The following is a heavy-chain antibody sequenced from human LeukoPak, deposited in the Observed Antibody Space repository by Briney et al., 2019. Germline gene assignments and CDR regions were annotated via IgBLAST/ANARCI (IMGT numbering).Heavy chain of an antibody. J-gene: IGHJ4*02. CDR1: GGSISSYY. Sequence: SETLSLTCTVSGGSISSYYWSWIRQPPGKGLEWIGYIYYSGTTNYNPSLKSRVTISVDRSKNQFSLKLSSVTAADTAVYYCARGDILTTFGYWGQGTLVTVSS. CDR2: IYYSGTT. V-gene: IGHV4-59*12. D-gene: IGHD3-9*01. CDR3: ARGDILTTFGY.